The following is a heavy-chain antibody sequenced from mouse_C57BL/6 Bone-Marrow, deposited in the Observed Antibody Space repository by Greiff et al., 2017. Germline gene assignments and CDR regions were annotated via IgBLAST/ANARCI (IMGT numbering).Heavy chain of an antibody. J-gene: IGHJ3*01. V-gene: IGHV5-4*03. CDR2: ISDGGSYT. CDR3: AREIDYAWFAY. D-gene: IGHD2-4*01. Sequence: EVMLVESGGGLVKPGGSLKLSCAASGFTFSSYAMSWVRQTPEKRLEWVATISDGGSYTYYPDNVKGRFTISRDNAKNNLYLQMSHLKSEDTALYCCAREIDYAWFAYWGQGTLVTVSA. CDR1: GFTFSSYA.